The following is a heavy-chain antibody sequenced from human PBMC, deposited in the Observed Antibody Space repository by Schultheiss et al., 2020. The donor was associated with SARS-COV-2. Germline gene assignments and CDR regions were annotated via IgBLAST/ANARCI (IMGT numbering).Heavy chain of an antibody. CDR1: GFTVSGHS. V-gene: IGHV3-21*01. J-gene: IGHJ4*02. CDR3: VRGTGLGGITGSKTVFDN. CDR2: ISSSSSYI. D-gene: IGHD1-20*01. Sequence: GGSLRLSCAASGFTVSGHSLNWVRQAPGKGLEWVSSISSSSSYIDYADSVKGRFTISRNNAKKSLFLEMNSLRAEDTAVYYCVRGTGLGGITGSKTVFDNWGQGTLVTVSS.